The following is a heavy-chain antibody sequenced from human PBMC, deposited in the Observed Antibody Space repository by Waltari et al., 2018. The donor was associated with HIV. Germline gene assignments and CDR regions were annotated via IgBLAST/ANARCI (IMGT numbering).Heavy chain of an antibody. V-gene: IGHV1-8*01. CDR2: MNPNSGNS. J-gene: IGHJ5*02. CDR3: ARGIMIEYGHNWFDP. Sequence: QVQLAQSATEVKKPGASVKVSCTSSGYILSDNDINWLRQAPGRGLEWMGWMNPNSGNSGYSQIFQGRVTLTRDTSVNTAYMELRSLKSDDTAVYFCARGIMIEYGHNWFDPWGQGTLVIVSS. CDR1: GYILSDND. D-gene: IGHD3-16*01.